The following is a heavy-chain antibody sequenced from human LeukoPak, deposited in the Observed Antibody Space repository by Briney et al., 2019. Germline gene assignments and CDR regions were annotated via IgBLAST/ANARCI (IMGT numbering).Heavy chain of an antibody. CDR1: GFTFSSYG. Sequence: GRSLRLSCAASGFTFSSYGMHWVRQAPGKGLEWVSSISGSADNTYYADSVWGRFTISRDNSKNTLYLQMNSLRAEDTAVYYCAKITDYWGQGTLVTVSS. D-gene: IGHD1-14*01. CDR3: AKITDY. V-gene: IGHV3-23*01. CDR2: ISGSADNT. J-gene: IGHJ4*02.